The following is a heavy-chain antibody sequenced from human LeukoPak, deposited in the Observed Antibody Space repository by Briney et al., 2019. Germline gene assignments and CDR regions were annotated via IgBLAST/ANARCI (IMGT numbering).Heavy chain of an antibody. CDR1: GFTFSSYS. CDR2: ISSSSSYI. V-gene: IGHV3-21*01. CDR3: ARDRVGATNAGHFDY. D-gene: IGHD1-26*01. Sequence: PGGSLRLSCAASGFTFSSYSMNWVRQAPGKGLEWVSSISSSSSYIYYADSVKGRLTISRDNAKNSLYLQMNSLRAEDTAVYYCARDRVGATNAGHFDYWGQGTLVTVSS. J-gene: IGHJ4*02.